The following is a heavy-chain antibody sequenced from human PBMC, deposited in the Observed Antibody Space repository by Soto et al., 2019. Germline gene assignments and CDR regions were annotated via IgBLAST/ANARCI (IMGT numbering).Heavy chain of an antibody. J-gene: IGHJ6*02. CDR1: GFTLSSYG. Sequence: QVQLVESGGGVVQPGRSLRLSCAASGFTLSSYGMHWVRQAPGKGREWVAVIWYDGSNKYYADSVEGRFTISSDNSTDTLYLQMNSLRAEDTAFDYYARRALYYCMDFWGQGTTVTVS. CDR3: ARRALYYCMDF. V-gene: IGHV3-33*01. CDR2: IWYDGSNK.